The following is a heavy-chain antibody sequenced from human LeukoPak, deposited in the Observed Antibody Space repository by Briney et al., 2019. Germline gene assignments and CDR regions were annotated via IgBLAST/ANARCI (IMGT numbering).Heavy chain of an antibody. CDR2: INYSGST. Sequence: SETLSLTCTVSGGSISSSSYYWDWIRQPPGKGLEWIGNINYSGSTEYNPSLKSRVAIFVDTSKNQFSLILHSVAAADTAVYYCARRSEFDNTHYHYFDYWGQGALVTVSS. CDR3: ARRSEFDNTHYHYFDY. D-gene: IGHD2-15*01. J-gene: IGHJ4*02. CDR1: GGSISSSSYY. V-gene: IGHV4-39*01.